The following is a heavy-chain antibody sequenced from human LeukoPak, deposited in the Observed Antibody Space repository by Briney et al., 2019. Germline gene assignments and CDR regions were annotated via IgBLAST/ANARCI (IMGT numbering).Heavy chain of an antibody. CDR1: GFTFNSYS. J-gene: IGHJ6*03. CDR3: ARVVVAPSDYYYYYMDV. Sequence: GGSLRLSCAASGFTFNSYSMNWVRQAPGKGLEWVSSTISTGTYVYYADSVQGRFTISRDNAKRSLYLQMNSLRVEDTAVYYCARVVVAPSDYYYYYMDVWGKGTTVTISS. CDR2: TISTGTYV. D-gene: IGHD2-15*01. V-gene: IGHV3-21*01.